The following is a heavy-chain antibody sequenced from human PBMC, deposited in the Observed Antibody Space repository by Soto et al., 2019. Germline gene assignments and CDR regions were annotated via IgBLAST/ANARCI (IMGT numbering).Heavy chain of an antibody. Sequence: QLQLQESGPGLVKPSETLSLTCTVSGGAISSSSYYWGWIRQPPGKGLEWIGSIYYSGSTYYNPSLKSRGTISVDTSKNQFSLKLSSVTAADTAVYYCARPGLSKKYSSSGGMDVWGQGTTVTVSS. CDR3: ARPGLSKKYSSSGGMDV. J-gene: IGHJ6*02. CDR1: GGAISSSSYY. D-gene: IGHD6-6*01. V-gene: IGHV4-39*01. CDR2: IYYSGST.